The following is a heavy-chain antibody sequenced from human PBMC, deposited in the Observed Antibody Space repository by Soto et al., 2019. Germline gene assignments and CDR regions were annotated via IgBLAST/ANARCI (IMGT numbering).Heavy chain of an antibody. Sequence: SETLSLTCTVSGGSISSYYWSWIRQPPGKGLEWIGYIYYSGSTNYNPSLKSRVTISVDTSKNQFSLKLSSVTAADTAVYYCARGGISIFGVVIPFDCWGQGTLVTVSS. J-gene: IGHJ4*02. CDR3: ARGGISIFGVVIPFDC. V-gene: IGHV4-59*01. CDR2: IYYSGST. D-gene: IGHD3-3*01. CDR1: GGSISSYY.